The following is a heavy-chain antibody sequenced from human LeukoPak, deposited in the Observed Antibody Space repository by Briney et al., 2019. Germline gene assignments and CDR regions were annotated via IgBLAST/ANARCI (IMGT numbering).Heavy chain of an antibody. Sequence: GGSLRLSCAASGFTFSSYEMNWVRQAPGKGLEWVSYISSSGSTIYYADSVKGRFTISRDNAKNSLYLQMNSLRAEDTAVYYCAREGTMTNTEDYYYYYYMDVWGKGTTVTVSS. CDR1: GFTFSSYE. J-gene: IGHJ6*03. V-gene: IGHV3-48*03. D-gene: IGHD3-22*01. CDR3: AREGTMTNTEDYYYYYYMDV. CDR2: ISSSGSTI.